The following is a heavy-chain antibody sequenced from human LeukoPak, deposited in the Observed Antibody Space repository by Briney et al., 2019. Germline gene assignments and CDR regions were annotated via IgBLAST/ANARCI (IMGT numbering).Heavy chain of an antibody. CDR1: RYIFSNYW. CDR2: IYPGDSDT. J-gene: IGHJ4*02. D-gene: IGHD6-13*01. Sequence: GESLKISCKGSRYIFSNYWIGWVRQMPGKGLEWMGIIYPGDSDTRYSPSFQGQVTISADKSISTAYLQWSSLNASDTAMYYCTQTSSSIWFRFDYWGQGTLVTVSS. CDR3: TQTSSSIWFRFDY. V-gene: IGHV5-51*01.